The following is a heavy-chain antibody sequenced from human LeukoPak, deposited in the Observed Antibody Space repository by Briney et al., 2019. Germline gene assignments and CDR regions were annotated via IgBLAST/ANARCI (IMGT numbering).Heavy chain of an antibody. D-gene: IGHD3-22*01. J-gene: IGHJ4*02. CDR2: INHSGST. CDR3: ARRTMFEDRSAYYAIDY. CDR1: GGSFSGYY. V-gene: IGHV4-34*01. Sequence: SETLSLTCAVYGGSFSGYYWSWIRQPPGKGLEWIGEINHSGSTNNNPSLKSRVTVSVDTSKNQFSLRLNSVTAADTAVYYCARRTMFEDRSAYYAIDYWGQGTLVTVSS.